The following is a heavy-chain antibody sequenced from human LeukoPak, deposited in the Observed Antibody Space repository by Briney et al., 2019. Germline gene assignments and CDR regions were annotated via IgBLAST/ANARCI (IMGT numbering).Heavy chain of an antibody. V-gene: IGHV3-23*01. D-gene: IGHD6-19*01. CDR2: FSKSGTTT. CDR3: ARAAEWLVLDY. CDR1: GFTFSIYA. J-gene: IGHJ4*02. Sequence: GGSLRLSCAASGFTFSIYAMSWVRQAPGKGLEWVSTFSKSGTTTYYPDSMKGRFTISRDNSKNTLYLQMNSLRAEDTAVYYCARAAEWLVLDYWGQGTLVTVSS.